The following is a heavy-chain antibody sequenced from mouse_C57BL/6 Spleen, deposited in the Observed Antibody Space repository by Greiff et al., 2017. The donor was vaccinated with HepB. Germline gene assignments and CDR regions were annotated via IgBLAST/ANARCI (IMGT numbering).Heavy chain of an antibody. CDR1: GYSITSGYY. CDR3: ARGDYYGSSPWFDY. D-gene: IGHD1-1*01. Sequence: EVQLQQSGPGLVKPSQSLSLTCSVTGYSITSGYYWNWIRQFPGNKLEWLGNISYDGSNNYNPSLKNRISITRDTSKNQFFLKLNSVTTEDTATYYCARGDYYGSSPWFDYWGQGTLVTVSA. J-gene: IGHJ3*01. V-gene: IGHV3-6*01. CDR2: ISYDGSN.